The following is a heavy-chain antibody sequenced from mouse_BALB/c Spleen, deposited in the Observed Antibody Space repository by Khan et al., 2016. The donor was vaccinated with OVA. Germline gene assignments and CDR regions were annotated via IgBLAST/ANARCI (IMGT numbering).Heavy chain of an antibody. Sequence: QVPLKESGPGLVAPSQSLSITCTISGFSLTNYGVHWVRPPPGKGLEWLVVIWSDGSTTYNSALKSRLTISKDNSKSQVFLKMNSLQTDDTAMYFCARQPYYHYNIMDYWGQGTSVTVSS. CDR2: IWSDGST. CDR1: GFSLTNYG. J-gene: IGHJ4*01. D-gene: IGHD2-10*01. V-gene: IGHV2-6-1*01. CDR3: ARQPYYHYNIMDY.